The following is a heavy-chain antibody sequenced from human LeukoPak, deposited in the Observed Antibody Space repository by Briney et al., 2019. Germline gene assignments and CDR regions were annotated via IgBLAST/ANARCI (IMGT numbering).Heavy chain of an antibody. D-gene: IGHD3-10*01. Sequence: SETLSLTCSVSGDSISRYYWTWIRQSPGKGLEWIGDIYYSGSTDYSPSLRSRVTILVDRSKNQFSLKLTSVTAADTAVYYCASHYGSGSYSLFDYWGQGTLVTVSS. CDR2: IYYSGST. CDR3: ASHYGSGSYSLFDY. CDR1: GDSISRYY. J-gene: IGHJ4*02. V-gene: IGHV4-59*01.